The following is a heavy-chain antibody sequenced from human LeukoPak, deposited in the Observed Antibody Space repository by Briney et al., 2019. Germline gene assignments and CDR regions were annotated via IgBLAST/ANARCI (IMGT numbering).Heavy chain of an antibody. Sequence: PGRSLRLSCAASGFTFSSYGMHWVRQAPGKGLEWVAVIRYDGSNKYYADSVKGRFTISRDNSKNTLYLQMNSLRAEDTAVYYCAKNPRSYDSSGYYYPDPWGQGTLVTVSS. D-gene: IGHD3-22*01. CDR3: AKNPRSYDSSGYYYPDP. J-gene: IGHJ5*02. CDR2: IRYDGSNK. CDR1: GFTFSSYG. V-gene: IGHV3-33*06.